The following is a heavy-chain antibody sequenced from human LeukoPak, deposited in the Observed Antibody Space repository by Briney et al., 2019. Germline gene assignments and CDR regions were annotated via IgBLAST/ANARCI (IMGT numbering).Heavy chain of an antibody. D-gene: IGHD2-15*01. CDR1: GFTFSNYW. V-gene: IGHV3-74*01. CDR2: ITNDGSAT. Sequence: GGSLRLSCAASGFTFSNYWMHWVRQGPGEGLAWVSRITNDGSATGYADSVKGRFTISRDNAKNALYLHMDSLSPENTAVYYCARDASPGYFDLWGRGTLVTVSS. CDR3: ARDASPGYFDL. J-gene: IGHJ2*01.